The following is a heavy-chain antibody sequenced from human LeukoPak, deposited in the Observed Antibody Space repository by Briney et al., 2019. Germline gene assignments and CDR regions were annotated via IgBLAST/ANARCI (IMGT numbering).Heavy chain of an antibody. Sequence: GGSLRLSCAASGFTFSSYSMNWVRQAPGKGLEWVSSISSSSSYIYYADSVKGRFTISRDNAKNSLYLQMNSLRAEDTAVYYCATHVDIVGATTYFDYWGQGTLVTASS. CDR3: ATHVDIVGATTYFDY. D-gene: IGHD1-26*01. CDR2: ISSSSSYI. V-gene: IGHV3-21*01. J-gene: IGHJ4*02. CDR1: GFTFSSYS.